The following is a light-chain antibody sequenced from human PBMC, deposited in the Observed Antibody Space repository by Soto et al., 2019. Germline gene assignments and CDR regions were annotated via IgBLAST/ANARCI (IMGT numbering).Light chain of an antibody. V-gene: IGLV2-14*01. J-gene: IGLJ3*02. CDR2: EVT. CDR3: SAYTARSTLV. CDR1: SSDVGGYNF. Sequence: QSALTQPASVSGSPGQSITISCTGTSSDVGGYNFVSWYQQHPYKAPKLMIYEVTNRPSGVSNRFSGSKSGNTASLTISGLQPEDEGDYYCSAYTARSTLVFGGGTKVTVL.